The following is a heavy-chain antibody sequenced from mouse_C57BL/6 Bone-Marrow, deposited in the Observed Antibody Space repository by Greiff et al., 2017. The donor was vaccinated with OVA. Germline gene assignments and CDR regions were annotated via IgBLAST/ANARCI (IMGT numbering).Heavy chain of an antibody. CDR3: ARKGEARGTAQAYYAMDY. D-gene: IGHD3-2*02. V-gene: IGHV1-11*01. CDR2: IYPVSGET. J-gene: IGHJ4*01. Sequence: LQESGAELASPGASVTLSCKASGYTFTDHIMHWVKKRPGQGLEWIGRIYPVSGETHYNQKFMGKATFSVDRSSSTVYMVLNSLTSEDPAVYYWARKGEARGTAQAYYAMDYWGQGTSVTVSS. CDR1: GYTFTDHI.